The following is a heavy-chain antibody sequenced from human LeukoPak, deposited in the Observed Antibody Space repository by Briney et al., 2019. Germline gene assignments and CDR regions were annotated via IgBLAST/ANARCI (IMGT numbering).Heavy chain of an antibody. J-gene: IGHJ6*03. Sequence: SVKVSCKASGGTFSSYAISWVRQAPGQGLEWMGGIIPIFGTANYAQKFQGRVTITADESTSTAYMELSSLRSEDTAVYYCATSLAVAGKVYYYYYMDVWGKGTTVTVSS. V-gene: IGHV1-69*13. CDR3: ATSLAVAGKVYYYYYMDV. D-gene: IGHD6-19*01. CDR1: GGTFSSYA. CDR2: IIPIFGTA.